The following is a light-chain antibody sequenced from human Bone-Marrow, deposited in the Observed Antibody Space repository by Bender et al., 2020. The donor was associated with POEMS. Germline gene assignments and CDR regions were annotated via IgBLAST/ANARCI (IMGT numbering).Light chain of an antibody. CDR3: SSYAGRRNFVV. J-gene: IGLJ2*01. V-gene: IGLV2-8*01. CDR1: SSDIGSNNF. CDR2: EVT. Sequence: QSALTQPPSASGSPGQSVTISCTGTSSDIGSNNFVSWYRQLPGKAPKLLIHEVTKRPSGVPDRFSGSKSGNTASLTVSGLQREDEGDDYCSSYAGRRNFVVFGGGTKVTVL.